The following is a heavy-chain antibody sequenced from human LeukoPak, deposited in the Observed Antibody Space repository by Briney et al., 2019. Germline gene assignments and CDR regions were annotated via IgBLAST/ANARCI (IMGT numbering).Heavy chain of an antibody. CDR3: ALPRGYSGYDLGAFDI. D-gene: IGHD5-12*01. CDR2: IIPIFGTA. V-gene: IGHV1-69*05. J-gene: IGHJ3*02. CDR1: GGTFSSYA. Sequence: ASVKVSCKASGGTFSSYAISWVRQAPGQGLEWMGGIIPIFGTANYAQKFQGRVTITTDESTSTAYMELSSLRSGDTAVYYCALPRGYSGYDLGAFDIWGQGTMVTVSS.